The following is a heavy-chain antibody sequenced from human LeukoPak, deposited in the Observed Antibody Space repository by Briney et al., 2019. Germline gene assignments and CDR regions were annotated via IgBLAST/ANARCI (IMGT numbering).Heavy chain of an antibody. J-gene: IGHJ3*02. D-gene: IGHD2-15*01. CDR1: GYTFTSYA. CDR3: ARDLGGYCNGAGCSYDAFDI. CDR2: ISGYNGDT. V-gene: IGHV1-18*01. Sequence: ASVKVSCKASGYTFTSYAVDWVRQAPGQGLEWMGWISGYNGDTNYAQNFQGRVTMTTDRSTSTAYMELRSLRSDDTAVYYCARDLGGYCNGAGCSYDAFDIWGQGTMVTVSS.